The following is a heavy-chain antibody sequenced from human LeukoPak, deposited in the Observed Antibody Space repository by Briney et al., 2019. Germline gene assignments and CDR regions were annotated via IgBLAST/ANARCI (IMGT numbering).Heavy chain of an antibody. J-gene: IGHJ4*02. CDR2: ISSNSDYI. V-gene: IGHV3-21*01. D-gene: IGHD2-21*01. CDR1: GFTFSSYH. Sequence: PGGSLRLSCAASGFTFSSYHINWVRQAPGKGLGWVSSISSNSDYIYYADSVKGRFTISRDNAKNSLYLQMNSLRAEDTAVYYCARGLCGGDCYDYWGQGTLVTVSS. CDR3: ARGLCGGDCYDY.